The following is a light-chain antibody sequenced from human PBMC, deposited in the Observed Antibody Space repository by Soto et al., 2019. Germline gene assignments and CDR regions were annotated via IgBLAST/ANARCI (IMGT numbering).Light chain of an antibody. CDR3: QQYVNAVYT. Sequence: EIVLTQSPGTLSLSPGERATLSCRASQTINSNYLAWNQQKPGQAPRLLIYGASTRAAGMPDRFSGSGSGRDFSLTISRLEPEDFAVYHCQQYVNAVYTFGPGTNLDIK. J-gene: IGKJ2*01. CDR1: QTINSNY. V-gene: IGKV3-20*01. CDR2: GAS.